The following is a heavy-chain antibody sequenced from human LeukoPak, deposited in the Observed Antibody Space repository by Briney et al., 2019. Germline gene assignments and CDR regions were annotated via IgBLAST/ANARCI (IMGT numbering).Heavy chain of an antibody. CDR1: GFTFSTYA. CDR2: ISYDGSNK. Sequence: GGSLRLSCAASGFTFSTYAMHWVRQAPGKGLEWVAVISYDGSNKYYADSVKGRFTISRDNSKNTLYLQMNSLKTEDTALYYCAGGATMVRGVIISPHSLDYWGQGTLVTVSS. V-gene: IGHV3-30*04. D-gene: IGHD3-10*01. J-gene: IGHJ4*02. CDR3: AGGATMVRGVIISPHSLDY.